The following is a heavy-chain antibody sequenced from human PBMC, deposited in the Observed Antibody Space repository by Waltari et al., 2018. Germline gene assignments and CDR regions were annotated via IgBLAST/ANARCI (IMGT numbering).Heavy chain of an antibody. D-gene: IGHD3-9*01. J-gene: IGHJ4*02. CDR1: GVSISSSSYY. Sequence: QLQLQESGPGLVKPSATLSLTCTVSGVSISSSSYYWGWIPPPPGQGLEWIGSIYYSGSTYYNPSLKSRVTISVDTSKNQFSLKLSSVTAADTAVYYCASGGYYDILTGYYAPFGYWGQGTLVTVSS. CDR3: ASGGYYDILTGYYAPFGY. V-gene: IGHV4-39*01. CDR2: IYYSGST.